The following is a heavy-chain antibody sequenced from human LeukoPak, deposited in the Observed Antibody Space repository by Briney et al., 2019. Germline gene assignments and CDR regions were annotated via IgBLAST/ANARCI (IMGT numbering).Heavy chain of an antibody. D-gene: IGHD6-13*01. J-gene: IGHJ5*02. V-gene: IGHV1-2*02. CDR3: ARYLVDQQLGISWFDP. CDR2: INPNSGGT. Sequence: ASVKVSCKASGYTFTGYYMHWVRQAPGQGLEWMGWINPNSGGTNYAQKFQGRVTMTRDTSINTAYMELSRLRSDDTAVYYCARYLVDQQLGISWFDPWGQGTLVTVSS. CDR1: GYTFTGYY.